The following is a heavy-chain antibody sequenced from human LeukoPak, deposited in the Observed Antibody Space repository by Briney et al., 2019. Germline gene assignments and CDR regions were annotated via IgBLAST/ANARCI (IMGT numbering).Heavy chain of an antibody. J-gene: IGHJ4*02. CDR2: IRYDGSNK. CDR3: ARGEFYGDYGVDY. Sequence: GGSLRLSCAASGFTFSSYGMHWVRQAPGKGLEWVAFIRYDGSNKYYADSVKGRFTISRDNSKNTLYLQMNSLRAEDTAVYYCARGEFYGDYGVDYWGQGTLVTVSS. V-gene: IGHV3-30*02. CDR1: GFTFSSYG. D-gene: IGHD4-17*01.